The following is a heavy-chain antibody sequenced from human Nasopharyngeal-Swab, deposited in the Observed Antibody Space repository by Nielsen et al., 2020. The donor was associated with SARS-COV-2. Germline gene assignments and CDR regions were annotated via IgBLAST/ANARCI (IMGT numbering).Heavy chain of an antibody. J-gene: IGHJ4*02. V-gene: IGHV4-30-2*01. Sequence: SETLSPTCALSGGSISSGLYSWSWIRQPPGKGLEWIGYIYLSGNTYYNPSLKSRVTISVDRSKNQFSLRLSSVTAPDTAVYYCARKYCNGDCYFDYWGQGTLVTVSS. CDR2: IYLSGNT. CDR3: ARKYCNGDCYFDY. CDR1: GGSISSGLYS. D-gene: IGHD2-21*02.